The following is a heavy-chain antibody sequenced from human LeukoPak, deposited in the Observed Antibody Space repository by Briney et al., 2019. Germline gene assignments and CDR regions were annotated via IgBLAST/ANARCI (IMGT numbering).Heavy chain of an antibody. V-gene: IGHV3-7*03. J-gene: IGHJ4*02. D-gene: IGHD4-17*01. Sequence: GGSLRLSCAASGFTFNRHWMNWVRQAPGKGLEWVANIKQGGGERNYVDSVKGRFTISRDDAKNSLYSQLNSLRVEDTAIYYCARGPDYGARTDYLDYWGQGALVTVSS. CDR1: GFTFNRHW. CDR2: IKQGGGER. CDR3: ARGPDYGARTDYLDY.